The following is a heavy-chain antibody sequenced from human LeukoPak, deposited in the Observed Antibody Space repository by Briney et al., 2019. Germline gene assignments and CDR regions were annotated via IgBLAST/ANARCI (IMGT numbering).Heavy chain of an antibody. D-gene: IGHD1-7*01. V-gene: IGHV3-7*01. CDR3: ARDCGWGCNWDYNTYYFDY. J-gene: IGHJ4*02. CDR2: IKQDGSDK. Sequence: GGSLRLSCAASGFTFSSLWMSWVRQAPGKGLEWVANIKQDGSDKYYVDSVKGRFTISRDNAKNSLYIQMNSLRAEDTAVYYCARDCGWGCNWDYNTYYFDYWGQGTLVTVSS. CDR1: GFTFSSLW.